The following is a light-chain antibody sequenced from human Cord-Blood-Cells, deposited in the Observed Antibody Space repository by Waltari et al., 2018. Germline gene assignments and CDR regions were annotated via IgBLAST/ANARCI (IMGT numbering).Light chain of an antibody. CDR2: LGS. CDR3: MQALQTPYT. CDR1: QSLLHSNGYNY. Sequence: DIVMTQSPLSLPVTPGEPASISCRSSQSLLHSNGYNYLDWYLQKPWQSPQLLIYLGSNRDSGVPDRFSGSGSGTDFTLKISRVEAEDVGVYYCMQALQTPYTFGQGTKLEIK. V-gene: IGKV2-28*01. J-gene: IGKJ2*01.